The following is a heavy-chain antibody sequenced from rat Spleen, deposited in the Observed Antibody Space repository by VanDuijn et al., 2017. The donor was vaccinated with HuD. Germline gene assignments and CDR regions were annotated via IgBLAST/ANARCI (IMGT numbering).Heavy chain of an antibody. J-gene: IGHJ2*01. CDR3: TSGDY. Sequence: EVQLVESGGGLVQPGRSMKLSCAASGFTFSNYDMAWVRQAPTKGLEWVASISYDGSSTYYRDSVKGRFTISRDNAKSTLYLQRNSLRSEDTASYYCTSGDYWGQGVMVTVSS. CDR2: ISYDGSST. CDR1: GFTFSNYD. V-gene: IGHV5-22*01.